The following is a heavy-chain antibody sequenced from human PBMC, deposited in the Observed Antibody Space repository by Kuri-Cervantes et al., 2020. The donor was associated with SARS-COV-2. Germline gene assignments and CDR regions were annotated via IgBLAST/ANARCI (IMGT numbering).Heavy chain of an antibody. CDR3: AKDLGVPAAIEMFYHYYGMDV. CDR2: ISYDGSNK. J-gene: IGHJ6*02. D-gene: IGHD2-2*01. V-gene: IGHV3-30*18. Sequence: GESLKISCAASGFTFSSYGMHWVRQAPGKGLEWVAVISYDGSNKYYADSVKGRFTISRDNSKNTLYLQMNSLRAEDTAVYYCAKDLGVPAAIEMFYHYYGMDVWGQGTTVTVSS. CDR1: GFTFSSYG.